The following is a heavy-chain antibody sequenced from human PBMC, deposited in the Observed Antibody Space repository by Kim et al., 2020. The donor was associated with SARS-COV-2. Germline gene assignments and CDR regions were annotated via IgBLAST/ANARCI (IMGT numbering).Heavy chain of an antibody. V-gene: IGHV3-48*03. J-gene: IGHJ6*02. CDR2: ISSSGSTI. Sequence: GGSLRLSCAASGFTFSSYEMNWVRQAPGKGLEWVSYISSSGSTIYYADSVKGRFTISRDNAKNSLYLQMNSLRAEDTAVYYCARERVGECSGGSCYQGSYYYGMDVWGQGTTVTVSS. CDR3: ARERVGECSGGSCYQGSYYYGMDV. CDR1: GFTFSSYE. D-gene: IGHD2-15*01.